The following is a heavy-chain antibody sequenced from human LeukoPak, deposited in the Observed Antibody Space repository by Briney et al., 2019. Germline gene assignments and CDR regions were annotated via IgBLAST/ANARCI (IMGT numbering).Heavy chain of an antibody. Sequence: GGSLRLSCAASGFTFSSYWMSWVRQAPGKGLEWVANIKQDGSEKYYVDSVKGRFAISRDNAKNSLYLQMNSLRAEDTAVYYCARDFRTHYDILTGYYGYYYMDVWGKGTTVTISS. V-gene: IGHV3-7*01. D-gene: IGHD3-9*01. J-gene: IGHJ6*03. CDR2: IKQDGSEK. CDR1: GFTFSSYW. CDR3: ARDFRTHYDILTGYYGYYYMDV.